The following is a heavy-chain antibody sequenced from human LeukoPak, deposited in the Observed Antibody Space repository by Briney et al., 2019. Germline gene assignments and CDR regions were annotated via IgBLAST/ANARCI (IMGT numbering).Heavy chain of an antibody. CDR3: ARGRGFTEYMVRGVIMGVYDY. CDR2: ITAYNGNT. D-gene: IGHD3-10*01. V-gene: IGHV1-18*01. J-gene: IGHJ4*02. Sequence: ASVKVSCKASGYTFTSYDINWVRQAPGQGLEWMGWITAYNGNTNYAQKLQGRVTMTTDTSTSTAYMELRSLRSDDTAVYYCARGRGFTEYMVRGVIMGVYDYWGQGTLVTVSS. CDR1: GYTFTSYD.